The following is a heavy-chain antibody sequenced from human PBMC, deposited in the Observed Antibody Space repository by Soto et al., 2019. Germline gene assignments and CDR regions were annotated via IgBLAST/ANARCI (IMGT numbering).Heavy chain of an antibody. CDR1: GFTFSSYS. V-gene: IGHV3-21*01. Sequence: EVQLVESGGGLGKPGGSLRLSCAASGFTFSSYSMNWVRQAPGKGLEWVSSISSSSSYIYYADSVKGRFTISRDNAKNSLYLQMNSLRAEDTAVYYCARDGLSTSYSSSWYFSWFGPWGQGTLVTVSS. CDR2: ISSSSSYI. D-gene: IGHD6-13*01. CDR3: ARDGLSTSYSSSWYFSWFGP. J-gene: IGHJ5*02.